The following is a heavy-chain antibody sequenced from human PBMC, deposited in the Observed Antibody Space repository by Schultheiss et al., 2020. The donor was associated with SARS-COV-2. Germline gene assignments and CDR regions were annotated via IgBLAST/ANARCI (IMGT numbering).Heavy chain of an antibody. CDR1: GFTFDDYA. Sequence: GGSLRLSCAASGFTFDDYAMHWVRQAPGKGLEWVSLISWDGGSTYYADSVKGRFTISRDNSKNSLYLQMNSLRAEDTALYYCAKWGLNWGYGMDVWGQGTAVTVSS. J-gene: IGHJ6*02. CDR2: ISWDGGST. CDR3: AKWGLNWGYGMDV. D-gene: IGHD7-27*01. V-gene: IGHV3-43D*04.